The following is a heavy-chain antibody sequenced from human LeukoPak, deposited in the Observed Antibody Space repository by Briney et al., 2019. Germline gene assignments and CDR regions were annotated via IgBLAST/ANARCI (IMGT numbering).Heavy chain of an antibody. Sequence: ASVKVSCKASGYTFTTYGLSWVRQAPGQGLEWMGWISTSSGKTNYAEDLQGRVTMTRDTSTSTAYMELRSLTSADAAMYYCARDKDWGLDYWGQGTLVTVSS. D-gene: IGHD7-27*01. J-gene: IGHJ4*02. V-gene: IGHV1-18*01. CDR2: ISTSSGKT. CDR3: ARDKDWGLDY. CDR1: GYTFTTYG.